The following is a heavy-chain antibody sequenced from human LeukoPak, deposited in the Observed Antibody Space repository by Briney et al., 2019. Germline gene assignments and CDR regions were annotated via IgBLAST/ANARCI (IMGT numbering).Heavy chain of an antibody. Sequence: GASVKVSCKASGYTFTSYDINWLRQASGQGLEWMGWMNPNSGNTGYAQKFQGRVTMTRNTSISTAYMELSSLRSEDTAVYYCARRFRDDDAYYFDYWGQGTLVTVSS. V-gene: IGHV1-8*01. CDR1: GYTFTSYD. D-gene: IGHD3-10*01. J-gene: IGHJ4*02. CDR2: MNPNSGNT. CDR3: ARRFRDDDAYYFDY.